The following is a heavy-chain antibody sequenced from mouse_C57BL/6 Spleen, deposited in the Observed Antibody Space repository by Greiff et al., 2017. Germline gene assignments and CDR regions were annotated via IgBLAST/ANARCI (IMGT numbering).Heavy chain of an antibody. D-gene: IGHD3-1*01. V-gene: IGHV1-64*01. Sequence: VQLQQPGAELVKPGASVKLSCKASGYTFTSYWMHWVKQRPGQGLEWIGVIHPNSGSTNYNEKFKGKATLTADKSSSTAYMQLSSLTSEDSAVYYCARRAGVLCGGYWGQGTTLTVSS. CDR3: ARRAGVLCGGY. CDR2: IHPNSGST. J-gene: IGHJ2*01. CDR1: GYTFTSYW.